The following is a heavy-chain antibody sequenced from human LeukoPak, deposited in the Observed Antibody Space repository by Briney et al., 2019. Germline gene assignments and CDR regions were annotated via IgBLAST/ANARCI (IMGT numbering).Heavy chain of an antibody. CDR2: INPNSGGT. J-gene: IGHJ4*02. Sequence: GASVKVSCKASGYTFTGYYMHWVRQAPGQGLEWMGWINPNSGGTNYAQKFQGRVTMTRDMSTSTVYMELSSLRSEDTAVYYCARDLPLDRDSSGYFDYWGQGTLVTVSS. CDR3: ARDLPLDRDSSGYFDY. V-gene: IGHV1-2*02. D-gene: IGHD3-22*01. CDR1: GYTFTGYY.